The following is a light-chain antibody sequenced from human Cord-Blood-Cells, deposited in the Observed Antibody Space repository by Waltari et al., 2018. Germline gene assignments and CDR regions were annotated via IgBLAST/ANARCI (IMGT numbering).Light chain of an antibody. CDR3: QTWGTGIQV. V-gene: IGLV4-69*01. J-gene: IGLJ2*01. CDR2: LNSDGRH. CDR1: SGHSSYA. Sequence: QLVLTQSPSASASLGASVKLTCTLSSGHSSYAIAWHQQQPEKGPRDLMKLNSDGRHSKGDGVPDRFSGSSAGAERYLTISSLQSEDEADYYCQTWGTGIQVFGGGTKLTVL.